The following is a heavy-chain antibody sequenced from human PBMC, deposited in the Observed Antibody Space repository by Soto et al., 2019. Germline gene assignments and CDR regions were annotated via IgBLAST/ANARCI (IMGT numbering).Heavy chain of an antibody. D-gene: IGHD3-22*01. Sequence: ASVKVSCKASGYTFTGYYMHWVRQAPGQGLEWMGWINPNSGGTNYAQKFQGWVTMTRDTSISTAYMELSRLRPDDTAVYYCAREINYYDSSGYYFSYGMDVWGQGTTVTVSS. J-gene: IGHJ6*02. V-gene: IGHV1-2*04. CDR2: INPNSGGT. CDR3: AREINYYDSSGYYFSYGMDV. CDR1: GYTFTGYY.